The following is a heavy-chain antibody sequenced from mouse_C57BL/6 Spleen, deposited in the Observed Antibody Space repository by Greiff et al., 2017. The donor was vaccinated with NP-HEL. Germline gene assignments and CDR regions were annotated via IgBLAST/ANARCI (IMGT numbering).Heavy chain of an antibody. CDR1: GFTFSDYG. J-gene: IGHJ2*01. V-gene: IGHV5-17*01. CDR2: ISSGSSTI. Sequence: EVQLVESGGGLVKPGGSLKLSCAASGFTFSDYGMHWVRQAPEKGLEWVAYISSGSSTIYYADTVKGRFTISRDNAKNTLFLQMTSLRSEDTAMYYCARDPNYDGSSYCCDYWGQGTTLTVSS. D-gene: IGHD1-1*01. CDR3: ARDPNYDGSSYCCDY.